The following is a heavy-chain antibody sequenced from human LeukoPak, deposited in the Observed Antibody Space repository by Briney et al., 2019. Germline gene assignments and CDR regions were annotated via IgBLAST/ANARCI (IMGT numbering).Heavy chain of an antibody. D-gene: IGHD3-10*01. Sequence: GGSLRLSCAASGFTFSSYAMSWVRQAPGKGLEWVSAISGSGGSTYYADSVKGRFTISRDNSKNTLYLQMNSLRAEDTAVYYCAKSGGTGDYYYIDYWGQGTLVTVSA. CDR1: GFTFSSYA. CDR3: AKSGGTGDYYYIDY. CDR2: ISGSGGST. V-gene: IGHV3-23*01. J-gene: IGHJ4*02.